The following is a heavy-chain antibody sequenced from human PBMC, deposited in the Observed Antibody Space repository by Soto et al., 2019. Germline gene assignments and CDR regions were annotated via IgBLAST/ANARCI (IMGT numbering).Heavy chain of an antibody. V-gene: IGHV3-23*01. CDR1: GVTFSSYA. D-gene: IGHD1-26*01. CDR3: ARRGSGSYYDY. J-gene: IGHJ4*02. Sequence: EVQLLESGGGLVQPGGSLRLSCAASGVTFSSYAMRWVRQAPGKGLEWVSAISGSGDSTYYADSVKGRFTISRDNSKNTLYRQMNSLRAEDTAVYYCARRGSGSYYDYWGQGTLVTVSS. CDR2: ISGSGDST.